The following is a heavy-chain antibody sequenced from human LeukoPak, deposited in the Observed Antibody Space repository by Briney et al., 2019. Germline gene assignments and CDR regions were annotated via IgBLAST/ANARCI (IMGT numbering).Heavy chain of an antibody. CDR3: VKDRNSGWHLSDFDY. V-gene: IGHV3-33*06. CDR1: GFTLSSYG. Sequence: PGTSLRLSCAASGFTLSSYGIHWIRQAPGKGLEWVALIWTDGSNEFYADSVKGRFIVSRDNSKNTLYLQMNSLRAEDTAVYYCVKDRNSGWHLSDFDYWGQGTLVTVS. D-gene: IGHD3-10*01. CDR2: IWTDGSNE. J-gene: IGHJ4*02.